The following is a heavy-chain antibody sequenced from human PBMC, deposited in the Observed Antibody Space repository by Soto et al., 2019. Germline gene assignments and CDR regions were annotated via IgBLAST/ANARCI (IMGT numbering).Heavy chain of an antibody. D-gene: IGHD5-12*01. J-gene: IGHJ4*02. V-gene: IGHV4-31*03. CDR2: VHHSGRT. Sequence: PSETLSLTCTVSGGSVTTSSTYWSWIRHSPGKGLEWIGYVHHSGRTYYNPSLKSRVKMSVDTAKNQYDLTLTSVTAADTAVYYCARDRDYYDNSGYLHYFDFCGQGTQVTVSS. CDR3: ARDRDYYDNSGYLHYFDF. CDR1: GGSVTTSSTY.